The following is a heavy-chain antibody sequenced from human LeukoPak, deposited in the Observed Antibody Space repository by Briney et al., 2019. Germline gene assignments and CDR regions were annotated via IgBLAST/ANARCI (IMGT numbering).Heavy chain of an antibody. CDR2: INWNGGSA. Sequence: GGSLRLSCAASGFTFDDYGMSWVRQAPGKGLEWVSGVSAINWNGGSAGYADSLKGLFTISRDTAKNSLYLQMNSLRAADTAFYFCARDRASGWYRGDYDSWGQGNLVTVSS. D-gene: IGHD6-19*01. J-gene: IGHJ4*02. V-gene: IGHV3-20*04. CDR3: ARDRASGWYRGDYDS. CDR1: GFTFDDYG.